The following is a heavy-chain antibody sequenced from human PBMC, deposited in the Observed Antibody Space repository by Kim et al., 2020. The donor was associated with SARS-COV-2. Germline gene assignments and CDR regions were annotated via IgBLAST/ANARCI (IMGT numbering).Heavy chain of an antibody. CDR2: DSETT. CDR3: ARERAADT. D-gene: IGHD6-25*01. J-gene: IGHJ3*02. Sequence: DSETTYSNPSLKSRLTISMDTSRNQFSLKLTSVTSADTAVYFCARERAADTWGPGTMVTVSS. V-gene: IGHV4-59*01.